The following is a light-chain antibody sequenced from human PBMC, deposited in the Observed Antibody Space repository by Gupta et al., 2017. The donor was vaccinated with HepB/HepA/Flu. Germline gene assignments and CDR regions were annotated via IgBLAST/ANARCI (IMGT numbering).Light chain of an antibody. CDR3: QQLNSYPPSIT. Sequence: DIQLTQSPSFLSASVGDRVTITCRASQGISSYLAWYQQKPGKAPKLLIYAASTLQSGVPSRFSGSGAGTEFTLTISSRQPEDFATYYCQQLNSYPPSITFGQGTRLEIK. CDR1: QGISSY. J-gene: IGKJ5*01. CDR2: AAS. V-gene: IGKV1-9*01.